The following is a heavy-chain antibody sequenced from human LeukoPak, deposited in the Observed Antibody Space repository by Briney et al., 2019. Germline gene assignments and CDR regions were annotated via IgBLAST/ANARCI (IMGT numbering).Heavy chain of an antibody. Sequence: GGSLRLSCVVSGFPFSSYVMHWVRQAPGKGLEWVSSISTSSSYIHYADSVKGRFTISRDNAKKSLYLQVNSLRAEDTAVYYCARESQSASSWDSNFDYWGQGTLVTVSS. D-gene: IGHD4-11*01. CDR3: ARESQSASSWDSNFDY. V-gene: IGHV3-21*01. CDR1: GFPFSSYV. J-gene: IGHJ4*02. CDR2: ISTSSSYI.